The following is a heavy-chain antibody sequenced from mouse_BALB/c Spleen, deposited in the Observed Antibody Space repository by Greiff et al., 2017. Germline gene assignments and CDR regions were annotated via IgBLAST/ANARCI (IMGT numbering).Heavy chain of an antibody. CDR3: ARSNYRYDGGMDY. D-gene: IGHD2-14*01. CDR1: GFTFSSFG. V-gene: IGHV5-17*02. CDR2: ISSGSSTI. J-gene: IGHJ4*01. Sequence: EVQRVESGGGLVQPGGSRKLSCAASGFTFSSFGMHWVRQAPEKGLEWVAYISSGSSTIYYADTVKGRFTISRDNPKNTLFLQMTSLRSEDTAMYYCARSNYRYDGGMDYWGQGTSVTVSS.